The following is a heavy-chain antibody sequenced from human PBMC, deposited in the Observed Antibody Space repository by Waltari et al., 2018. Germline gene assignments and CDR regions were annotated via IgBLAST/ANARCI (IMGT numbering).Heavy chain of an antibody. CDR3: ARELQTDFYHFDF. V-gene: IGHV3-48*04. D-gene: IGHD3-3*01. Sequence: EVHVVESGGASVQPGGSLRPSCAGHVFSVNSDSFSWVRQVPGKGLEWLSHITGSGTTYYADSVKGRFTISRDNANNSLYLQMDSLRAEDTAVYYCARELQTDFYHFDFWGQGTLVTVSS. CDR2: ITGSGTT. J-gene: IGHJ4*02. CDR1: VFSVNSDS.